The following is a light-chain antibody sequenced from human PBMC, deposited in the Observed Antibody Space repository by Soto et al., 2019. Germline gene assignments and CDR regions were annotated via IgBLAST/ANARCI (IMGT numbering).Light chain of an antibody. J-gene: IGKJ1*01. CDR1: QHVTDNY. CDR2: GAS. CDR3: QQRNNCSWT. Sequence: ASLTMSPGERATLSCRAIQHVTDNYLVWYQQKPGQAPRLVISGASSRPSGIPARFSGSGSGTDFTLTIISLEHEDFAVYYCQQRNNCSWTFGQGTKVDIK. V-gene: IGKV3D-20*02.